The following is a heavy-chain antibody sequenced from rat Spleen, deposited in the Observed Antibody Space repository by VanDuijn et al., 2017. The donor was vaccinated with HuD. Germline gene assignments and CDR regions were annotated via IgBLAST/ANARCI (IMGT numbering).Heavy chain of an antibody. CDR1: GFTFSNYA. D-gene: IGHD1-11*01. J-gene: IGHJ2*01. Sequence: EVQLVESGGGLVQPGRSLKLSCAASGFTFSNYAMAWVRQAPTKGLEWVATINFDGSSTYYRDSVKGRFTISRDNAKNTQYLQMDSLRSEDTATYYCTRSSYGGYRDWFAYWGQGVMVTVSS. CDR2: INFDGSST. V-gene: IGHV5-29*01. CDR3: TRSSYGGYRDWFAY.